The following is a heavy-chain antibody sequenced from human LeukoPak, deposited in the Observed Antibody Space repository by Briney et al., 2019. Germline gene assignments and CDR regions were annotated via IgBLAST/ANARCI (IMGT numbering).Heavy chain of an antibody. CDR1: GGTFSSYA. J-gene: IGHJ4*02. V-gene: IGHV1-69*05. D-gene: IGHD3-22*01. Sequence: SVKVSCKASGGTFSSYAISWVRQAPGQGLEWMGRIIPIFGTANYAQKFQGRVTITTDESTSTAYMELSSLRSEDTAVYYCASQGRDYYDSSGYPFDYWGQGTLVTVSS. CDR3: ASQGRDYYDSSGYPFDY. CDR2: IIPIFGTA.